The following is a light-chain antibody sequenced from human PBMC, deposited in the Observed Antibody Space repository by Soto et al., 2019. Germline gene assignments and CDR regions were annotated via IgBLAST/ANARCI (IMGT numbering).Light chain of an antibody. J-gene: IGLJ1*01. CDR3: SSYAGPITFYV. V-gene: IGLV2-23*02. Sequence: QSVLTQPASVSGSPGQSITISCTGTSSDVGTYTLVSWYQQHPGKAPKLVIYEINKRPAGVSKRFSGFKSGDTASLTISGLQAEDEADYYCSSYAGPITFYVFGTGTKVTVL. CDR1: SSDVGTYTL. CDR2: EIN.